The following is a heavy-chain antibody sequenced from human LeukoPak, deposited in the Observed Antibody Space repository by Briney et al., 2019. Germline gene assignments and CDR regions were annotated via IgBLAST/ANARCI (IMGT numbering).Heavy chain of an antibody. D-gene: IGHD4-17*01. J-gene: IGHJ4*02. Sequence: ASVKVSCKASGYTFTGYYIHWVRQAPGQGLEWLGWINPTTDGTKYAQKFEGRVTMTRDTSITTACMEVNRLRSDDTAVYYCARDPPGDYGVQAARGRGDYWGQGTLVTVSS. V-gene: IGHV1-2*02. CDR2: INPTTDGT. CDR3: ARDPPGDYGVQAARGRGDY. CDR1: GYTFTGYY.